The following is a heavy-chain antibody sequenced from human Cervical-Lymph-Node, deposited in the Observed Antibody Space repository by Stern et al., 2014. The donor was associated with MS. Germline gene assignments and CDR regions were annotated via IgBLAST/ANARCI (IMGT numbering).Heavy chain of an antibody. V-gene: IGHV3-23*04. J-gene: IGHJ5*02. CDR1: GFTFSNYV. Sequence: EMQLVESGGGLARPGGSLRLSCAASGFTFSNYVLTWVRQAPGKGLEWVASISGSGRSSYYADSVQGRFAISTDNTSNTVKLQMSSLRADDTAIYYCARYSGSGTWFDPWGQGTLVTVSS. CDR3: ARYSGSGTWFDP. D-gene: IGHD3-10*01. CDR2: ISGSGRSS.